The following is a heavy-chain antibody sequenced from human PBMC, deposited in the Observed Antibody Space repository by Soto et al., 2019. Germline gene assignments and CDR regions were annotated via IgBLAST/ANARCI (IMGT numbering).Heavy chain of an antibody. J-gene: IGHJ1*01. CDR3: ATDLPPGSYFYDHNGYLMFNY. CDR2: IKSRIDGATT. CDR1: GFTFTNAW. Sequence: LRLSCTASGFTFTNAWMSWVRQAPGKGLEWVGRIKSRIDGATTEYAASVNGRFTISRDDSRNTLFLDMNNLKTEDTAVYYCATDLPPGSYFYDHNGYLMFNYWGQGTLVTVSS. D-gene: IGHD3-22*01. V-gene: IGHV3-15*01.